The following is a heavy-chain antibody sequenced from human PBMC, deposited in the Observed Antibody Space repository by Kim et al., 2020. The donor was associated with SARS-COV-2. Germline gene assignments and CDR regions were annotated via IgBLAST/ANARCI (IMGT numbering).Heavy chain of an antibody. D-gene: IGHD3-22*01. V-gene: IGHV3-33*01. CDR3: ASASGYYDSSGYYYYYYYYGRNV. Sequence: GGSLRLSCAASGFTFSSYGMHWVRQAPGKGLEWVAVIWYDGSNKYYADSVKGRFTIPRDNSKNTLYLQMNSLRAEDTAVYYCASASGYYDSSGYYYYYYYYGRNVWGQGPTPTVSS. CDR2: IWYDGSNK. J-gene: IGHJ6*02. CDR1: GFTFSSYG.